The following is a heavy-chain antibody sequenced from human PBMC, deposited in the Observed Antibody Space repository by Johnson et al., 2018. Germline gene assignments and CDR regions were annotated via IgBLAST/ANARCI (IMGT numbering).Heavy chain of an antibody. Sequence: QVQLVQSGGGVVQPGRSLRLSCAASGFTFSSYGMHWVRQAPGKGLEWVAAISYNGGNKYYADSGEGRFTIHRDNSKNPLYLQMNSLKPEDTAVYYCAKDPSGYFEYFHHWGQGTLVTVSS. CDR3: AKDPSGYFEYFHH. V-gene: IGHV3-30*18. D-gene: IGHD3-22*01. J-gene: IGHJ1*01. CDR2: ISYNGGNK. CDR1: GFTFSSYG.